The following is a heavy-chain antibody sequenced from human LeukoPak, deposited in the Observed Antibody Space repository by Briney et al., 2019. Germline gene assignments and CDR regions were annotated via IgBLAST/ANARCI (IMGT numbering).Heavy chain of an antibody. CDR3: ARDSIAAAGTNAFDI. Sequence: GRSLRLFCAASGLTYSSYAMHCVPHAPGKGLEDGAVLSYDGSNKYYADSVKGRFTIYRDNSKNTLYLQMNSLRAEDTAVYYCARDSIAAAGTNAFDIWGQGTMVTVSS. J-gene: IGHJ3*02. CDR1: GLTYSSYA. D-gene: IGHD6-13*01. V-gene: IGHV3-30*04. CDR2: LSYDGSNK.